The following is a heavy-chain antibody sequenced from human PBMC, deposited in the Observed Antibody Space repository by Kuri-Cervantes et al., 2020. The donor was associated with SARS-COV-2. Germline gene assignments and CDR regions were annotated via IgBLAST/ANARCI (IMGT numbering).Heavy chain of an antibody. CDR1: GYIFTNYY. D-gene: IGHD6-13*01. CDR3: ARTRIAAAGIDAFDI. Sequence: AAVKVSCKASGYIFTNYYMSWVRQAPGQGLGWLGIINPSGGGTSYGQKFQGRVTMTRDTSTSTVYMELSSLRSEDTAVYYCARTRIAAAGIDAFDIWGQGTMVTVSS. V-gene: IGHV1-46*01. J-gene: IGHJ3*02. CDR2: INPSGGGT.